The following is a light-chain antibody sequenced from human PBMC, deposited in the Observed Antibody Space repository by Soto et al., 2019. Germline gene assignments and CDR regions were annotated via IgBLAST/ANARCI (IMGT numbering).Light chain of an antibody. CDR2: DVN. V-gene: IGLV2-14*01. CDR1: SSDVGTYDF. Sequence: QSALTQPASVSGSPGQSITISCTGTSSDVGTYDFVSWHQQYPGKAPKLIIYDVNNRPSGVSSRFSGSKSGNTASLTIAGLQAEDEADYYCCSFSTSVTNVFGTGTKLTVL. CDR3: CSFSTSVTNV. J-gene: IGLJ1*01.